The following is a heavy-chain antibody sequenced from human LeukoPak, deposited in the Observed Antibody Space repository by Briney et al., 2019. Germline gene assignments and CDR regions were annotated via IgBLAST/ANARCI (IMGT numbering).Heavy chain of an antibody. CDR2: IYYSGST. Sequence: SETLSLTCTVSGGSISSYYWSWIRQPPGKGLEWIGYIYYSGSTNYNPSLKSRVTISVDTSKNQFSLKLSSVTAADTAVYYCAREGRGVIIGNWFDPWGQGTLVTVSS. CDR1: GGSISSYY. D-gene: IGHD3-10*01. CDR3: AREGRGVIIGNWFDP. V-gene: IGHV4-59*01. J-gene: IGHJ5*02.